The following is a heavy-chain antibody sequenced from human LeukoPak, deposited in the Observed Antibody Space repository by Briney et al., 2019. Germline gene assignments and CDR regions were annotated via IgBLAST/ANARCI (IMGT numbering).Heavy chain of an antibody. Sequence: SETLSLTCTVSGGSISSYYWSWLRQPPGKGLEWIGYIYYSGSTNYNPSLKSRVTISVDTSKNQFSLKLSSVTAADTAVYYCASDYGDHLFDYWGQGTLVTVSS. J-gene: IGHJ4*02. V-gene: IGHV4-59*08. CDR1: GGSISSYY. D-gene: IGHD4-17*01. CDR3: ASDYGDHLFDY. CDR2: IYYSGST.